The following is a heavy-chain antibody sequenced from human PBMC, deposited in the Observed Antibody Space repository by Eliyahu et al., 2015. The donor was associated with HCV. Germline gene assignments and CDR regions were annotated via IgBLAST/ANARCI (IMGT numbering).Heavy chain of an antibody. CDR3: ARDPTEGGDGYSDY. J-gene: IGHJ4*02. CDR2: IWYDGSNK. CDR1: GFTFTSYG. D-gene: IGHD5-24*01. Sequence: QVQLVESGGGVVQPGRSLRLSCAVSGFTFTSYGMHWVRQAPGKGLDWGGVIWYDGSNKYYADSVKGRFTISRDNSKNTLYLQMNSLRAEDTAVYYCARDPTEGGDGYSDYWGQGTLVTVSS. V-gene: IGHV3-33*01.